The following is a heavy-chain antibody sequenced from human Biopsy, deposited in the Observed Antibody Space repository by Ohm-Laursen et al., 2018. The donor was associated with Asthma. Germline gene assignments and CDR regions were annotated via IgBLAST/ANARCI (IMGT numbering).Heavy chain of an antibody. V-gene: IGHV1-24*01. CDR3: ASDFPKDYVRYNFQF. CDR1: GYSLTDLS. CDR2: HDHEEGGT. Sequence: ATVKISCKVSGYSLTDLSMHWVRQAPGQGLEWMGGHDHEEGGTVNARRFQGRVTMTEGTSTDTAYMELSSLSSDDTAVYYCASDFPKDYVRYNFQFWGQGTLVTVSS. D-gene: IGHD4-17*01. J-gene: IGHJ4*02.